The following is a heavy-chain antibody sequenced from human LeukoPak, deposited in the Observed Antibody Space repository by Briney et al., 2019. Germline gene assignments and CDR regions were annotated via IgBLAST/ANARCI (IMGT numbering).Heavy chain of an antibody. V-gene: IGHV1-69*01. J-gene: IGHJ6*03. CDR2: IIPIFGTA. CDR3: ARSQGYCSSTSCQYYYYYYMDV. CDR1: GGTFSSYA. D-gene: IGHD2-2*01. Sequence: GASVKVSCKASGGTFSSYAISWVRQAPGQGLEWMGGIIPIFGTANYAQKFQGRVTITADESTSTAYMELSSLRSEDTAVYYCARSQGYCSSTSCQYYYYYYMDVWGKGTTVTVSS.